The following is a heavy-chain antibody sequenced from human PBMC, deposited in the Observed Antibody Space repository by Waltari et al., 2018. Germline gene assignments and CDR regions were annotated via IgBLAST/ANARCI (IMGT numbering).Heavy chain of an antibody. CDR2: INHSGST. CDR1: GGSFSGYY. CDR3: ARGPPLGPWAYFDY. V-gene: IGHV4-34*01. D-gene: IGHD3-16*01. J-gene: IGHJ4*02. Sequence: QVQLQQWGAGLLKPSETLSLTCAVYGGSFSGYYWSWIRQPPGKGLEWIGEINHSGSTNYNQSLKSRVTISVDTSKNQFARKLSSVTAADTAVYYCARGPPLGPWAYFDYWGQGTLVTVSS.